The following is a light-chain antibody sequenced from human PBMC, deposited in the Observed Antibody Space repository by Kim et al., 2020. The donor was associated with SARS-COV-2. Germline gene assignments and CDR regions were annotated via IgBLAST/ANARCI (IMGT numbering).Light chain of an antibody. Sequence: EIVSTLSPATLSLSPGERATLSCRTSQSVGNFLAWYQQRPGQDPRLLIYDAYIRASDIPARFSGSGSGTDFILTISNLEPEDFAIYYCQQRYSWPLTFGGGTKVDIK. V-gene: IGKV3-11*01. J-gene: IGKJ4*01. CDR2: DAY. CDR3: QQRYSWPLT. CDR1: QSVGNF.